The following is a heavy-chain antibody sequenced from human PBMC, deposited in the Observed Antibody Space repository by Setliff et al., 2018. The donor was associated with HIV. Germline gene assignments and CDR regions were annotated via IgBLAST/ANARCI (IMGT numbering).Heavy chain of an antibody. D-gene: IGHD6-6*01. CDR3: AREYSEAAPHFDS. CDR1: GFNFADYG. CDR2: ISWSGITT. V-gene: IGHV3-20*04. J-gene: IGHJ5*01. Sequence: GGSLRLSCIVSGFNFADYGMSWVRQVPGKGLEWVSGISWSGITTTYADSVKGRFTIFRDNAKNSLYMQMNTLGAEDTAFYYCAREYSEAAPHFDSWGQGTLVAVSS.